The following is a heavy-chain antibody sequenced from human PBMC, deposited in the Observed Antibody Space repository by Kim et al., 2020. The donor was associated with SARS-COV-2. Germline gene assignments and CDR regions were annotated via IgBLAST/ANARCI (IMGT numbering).Heavy chain of an antibody. CDR3: TRQHDELLLFGELLHGYYYYGMDV. CDR2: IRSKANSYAT. V-gene: IGHV3-73*01. J-gene: IGHJ6*02. D-gene: IGHD3-10*01. Sequence: GGSLRLSCAASGFTFSGSAMHWVRQASGKGLEWVGRIRSKANSYATAYAASVKGRFTISRDDSKNTAYLQMNSLKTEDTAVYYCTRQHDELLLFGELLHGYYYYGMDVWGQGTTVTVSS. CDR1: GFTFSGSA.